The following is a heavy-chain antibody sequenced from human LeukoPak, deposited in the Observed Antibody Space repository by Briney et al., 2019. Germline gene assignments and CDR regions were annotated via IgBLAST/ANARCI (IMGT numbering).Heavy chain of an antibody. J-gene: IGHJ5*02. CDR3: ARVLRYFDWLVWFDP. CDR1: GGSISSSNW. CDR2: IYHSGST. Sequence: SETLSLTCAVSGGSISSSNWWSWVRQPPGKGLEWIGEIYHSGSTNYNPSLKSRVTISVDKSKNQFSLKLSSVTAADTAVYYCARVLRYFDWLVWFDPWGQGTLVTVSS. V-gene: IGHV4-4*02. D-gene: IGHD3-9*01.